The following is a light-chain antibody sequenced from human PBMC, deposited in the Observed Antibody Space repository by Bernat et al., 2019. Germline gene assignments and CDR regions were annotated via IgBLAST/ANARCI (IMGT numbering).Light chain of an antibody. V-gene: IGKV3-11*01. J-gene: IGKJ5*01. CDR2: DAS. CDR3: QQRTNWIT. CDR1: QSVNTY. Sequence: EIVLTQSPATLSLSPGDRATLSCRASQSVNTYLAWYQQKSGQAPRLLIYDASTRATGIPARFSGGGSGTDFTLTISSLEPEDFAVYYCQQRTNWITCGQGTRLEIK.